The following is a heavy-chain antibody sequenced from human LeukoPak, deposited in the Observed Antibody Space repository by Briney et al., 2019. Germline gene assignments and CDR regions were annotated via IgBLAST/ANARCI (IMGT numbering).Heavy chain of an antibody. CDR2: IYHSGST. Sequence: SETLTLTYAVSGGAISSSNWWSWVRQPPGKRLEWIGEIYHSGSTNYNPSLKSRVTISVDKSKNQFSLKLSSVTAADTAVYYCARDRLEDCSSTSCYHNWFDPWGQGTLVTVSS. CDR1: GGAISSSNW. V-gene: IGHV4-4*02. CDR3: ARDRLEDCSSTSCYHNWFDP. J-gene: IGHJ5*02. D-gene: IGHD2-2*01.